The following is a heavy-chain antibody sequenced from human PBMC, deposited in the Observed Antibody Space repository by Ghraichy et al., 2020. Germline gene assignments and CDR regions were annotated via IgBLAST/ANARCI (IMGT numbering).Heavy chain of an antibody. D-gene: IGHD3-10*01. J-gene: IGHJ6*04. CDR3: ARKGGSGSYYNV. CDR2: MNPNSGNT. V-gene: IGHV1-8*03. Sequence: ASVKVSCKASGYTFTSYDICWVRQATGQGLKWMGWMNPNSGNTGYAQKFQGRVTITRNTSISTAYMELSSLRSDDTALYYCARKGGSGSYYNVWGNGTTVTVSS. CDR1: GYTFTSYD.